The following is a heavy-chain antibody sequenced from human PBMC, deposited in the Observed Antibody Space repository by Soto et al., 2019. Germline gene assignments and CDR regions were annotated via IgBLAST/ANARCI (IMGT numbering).Heavy chain of an antibody. Sequence: GASVKVSCKASGYTFTSYGISWVRQAPGQGLEWMGWISAYNGNTNYAQKLQGRVTMTTDTSTSTAYMELRSLRSDDTAVYYCARDGNIAAGPREVSLTNWIDPWGQGTRVTVSS. CDR2: ISAYNGNT. CDR1: GYTFTSYG. V-gene: IGHV1-18*01. D-gene: IGHD6-13*01. CDR3: ARDGNIAAGPREVSLTNWIDP. J-gene: IGHJ5*02.